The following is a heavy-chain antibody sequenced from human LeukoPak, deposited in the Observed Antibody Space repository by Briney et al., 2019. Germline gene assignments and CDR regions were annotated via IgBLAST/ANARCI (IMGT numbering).Heavy chain of an antibody. J-gene: IGHJ5*02. V-gene: IGHV3-7*01. CDR2: IKQDGSEK. CDR1: GFTFSSYA. CDR3: ARDFLMNYDILTGYFRTPDWFDP. D-gene: IGHD3-9*01. Sequence: GGSLRLSCAASGFTFSSYAMSWVRQAPGKGLEWVANIKQDGSEKYYVDSAKGRFTISRDNAKNSLYLQMNSLRAEDTAVYYCARDFLMNYDILTGYFRTPDWFDPWGQGTLVTVSS.